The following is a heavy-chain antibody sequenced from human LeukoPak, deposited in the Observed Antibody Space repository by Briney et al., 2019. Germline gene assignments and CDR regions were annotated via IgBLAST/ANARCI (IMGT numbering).Heavy chain of an antibody. D-gene: IGHD3-10*01. CDR2: IYHSGST. Sequence: PSETLSLTCTVSGGSISSSSYSWSWIRQPPGKGLEWIGYIYHSGSTYYNPSLKSRVTISVDRSKNQFSLKLSSVTAADTAVYYCARASGRDSPDRDAFDIWGQGTMVTVSS. CDR3: ARASGRDSPDRDAFDI. CDR1: GGSISSSSYS. J-gene: IGHJ3*02. V-gene: IGHV4-30-2*01.